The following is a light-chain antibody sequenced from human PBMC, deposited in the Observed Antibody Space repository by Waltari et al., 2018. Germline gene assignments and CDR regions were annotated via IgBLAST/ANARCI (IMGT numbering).Light chain of an antibody. CDR2: AAS. V-gene: IGKV3-15*01. CDR3: QQYNNWPPYT. Sequence: DIVMTQSPATLSVSPGERATLPCRASQRVGCNLAWYQQKPGQASRLLIFAASRRATGIPARFSGSGSGTEFTLTIGSLQSEDFAVYYCQQYNNWPPYTFGQGTKLEIK. J-gene: IGKJ2*01. CDR1: QRVGCN.